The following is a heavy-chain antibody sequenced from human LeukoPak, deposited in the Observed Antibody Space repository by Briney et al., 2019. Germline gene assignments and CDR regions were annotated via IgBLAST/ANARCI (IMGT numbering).Heavy chain of an antibody. CDR1: GFTVSSNS. J-gene: IGHJ3*02. CDR2: IYTTGNT. V-gene: IGHV3-53*01. Sequence: PGGSLRLSCTVSGFTVSSNSMSWVRQAPGKGLEWVSFIYTTGNTHNSDSVKGRFTISRDSSKNTLYLQMNSLRAEDTAVYYCARGGGPLDAFDIWGQGTMVTVSS. D-gene: IGHD3-16*01. CDR3: ARGGGPLDAFDI.